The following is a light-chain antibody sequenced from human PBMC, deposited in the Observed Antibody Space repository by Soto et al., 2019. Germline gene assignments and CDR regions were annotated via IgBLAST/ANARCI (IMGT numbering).Light chain of an antibody. Sequence: QSALTQPPSVSRAPGQRVTISCTGSSSNIGAGYDVHWYQQLPGTAPKLLIYGNSNRPSGVPDRFSDSKSGTSASLAITGLQAEDEADYYCQSYDSSLSGWVFGGGTKVTVL. V-gene: IGLV1-40*01. CDR1: SSNIGAGYD. CDR2: GNS. CDR3: QSYDSSLSGWV. J-gene: IGLJ3*02.